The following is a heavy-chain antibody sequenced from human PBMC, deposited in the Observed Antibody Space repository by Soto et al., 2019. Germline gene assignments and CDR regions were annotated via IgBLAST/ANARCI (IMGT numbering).Heavy chain of an antibody. V-gene: IGHV1-69*02. D-gene: IGHD3-10*01. Sequence: QVQLVQSGAEVKRPGSSVKVSCKASGDTFSFYSINWVRQAPGLGLQWMGRVNPILSLSNYAQRFQGSVTXTXEXXTSTAYMVISILRSEDSAIYYCATSYGSGYRAFDYWGQGAQVIVSS. J-gene: IGHJ4*02. CDR3: ATSYGSGYRAFDY. CDR2: VNPILSLS. CDR1: GDTFSFYS.